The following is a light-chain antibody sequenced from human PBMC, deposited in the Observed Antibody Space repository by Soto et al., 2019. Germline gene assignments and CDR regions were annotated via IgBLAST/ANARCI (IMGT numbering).Light chain of an antibody. CDR2: GAS. J-gene: IGKJ4*01. CDR3: QQYGSSPHLT. V-gene: IGKV3-20*01. Sequence: EIVLTQSPGTLSLSPGERATLSCRASQSVSSSYLAWYQQKPGQAPGLLIYGASSRATGIPDRFSGSGSGTDFTLTISRLEPEDFAVYYCQQYGSSPHLTFGGGTKVEIK. CDR1: QSVSSSY.